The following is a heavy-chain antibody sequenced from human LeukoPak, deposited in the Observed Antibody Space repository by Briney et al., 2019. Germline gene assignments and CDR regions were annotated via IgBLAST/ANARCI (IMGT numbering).Heavy chain of an antibody. CDR1: GFTFSSYG. V-gene: IGHV3-30*19. CDR2: ISYDGSNK. J-gene: IGHJ3*02. D-gene: IGHD4-17*01. Sequence: GGSLRLSCAASGFTFSSYGMHWVRQAPGKGLEWVAVISYDGSNKYYADSVKGRFTISRDNSKNTLYLQMNSLRAEDTAVYYCARGRSVTTKGCAFDIWGQGTMVTVSS. CDR3: ARGRSVTTKGCAFDI.